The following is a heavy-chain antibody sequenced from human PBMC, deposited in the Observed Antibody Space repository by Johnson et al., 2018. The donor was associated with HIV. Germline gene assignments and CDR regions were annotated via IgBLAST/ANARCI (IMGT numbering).Heavy chain of an antibody. Sequence: MQLVESGGGLVQPGGSLRLSCAASGFTVSSNYMSWVRQAPGKGLEWVSVIYSGGSTYYADSVKGRFTISRDNSKNTVYLQMSSLRAEDAAVYYCAIGRGEFPRHAFDIWGQGTMVTVSS. V-gene: IGHV3-66*01. CDR1: GFTVSSNY. CDR3: AIGRGEFPRHAFDI. CDR2: IYSGGST. D-gene: IGHD3-10*01. J-gene: IGHJ3*02.